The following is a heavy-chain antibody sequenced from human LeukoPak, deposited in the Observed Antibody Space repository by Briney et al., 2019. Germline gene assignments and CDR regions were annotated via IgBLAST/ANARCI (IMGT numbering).Heavy chain of an antibody. Sequence: TSETLSLTCIVSGGCISIYYWNWIRQPPGKGLEWIGYIYNSGSTVYNPSLKRRVTISADTSNNQFSLKLTSVTAADTAVYYCARDRELGSWGQGTLVTVSS. J-gene: IGHJ1*01. CDR2: IYNSGST. CDR3: ARDRELGS. CDR1: GGCISIYY. D-gene: IGHD7-27*01. V-gene: IGHV4-59*01.